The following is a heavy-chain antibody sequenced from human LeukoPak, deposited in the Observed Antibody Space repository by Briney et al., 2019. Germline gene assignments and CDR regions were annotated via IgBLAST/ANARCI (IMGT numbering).Heavy chain of an antibody. D-gene: IGHD6-13*01. CDR1: GFTFSSYG. Sequence: PGGSLRLSCAASGFTFSSYGMHWVRQAPGKGLEWVALISHDGRNKFYPDSVKGRFTISRDSSKNTLYLQMNSLRAEDTAVYYCATRGHTGYSSSWYFDYWGQGTLVTVSS. V-gene: IGHV3-30*03. J-gene: IGHJ4*02. CDR2: ISHDGRNK. CDR3: ATRGHTGYSSSWYFDY.